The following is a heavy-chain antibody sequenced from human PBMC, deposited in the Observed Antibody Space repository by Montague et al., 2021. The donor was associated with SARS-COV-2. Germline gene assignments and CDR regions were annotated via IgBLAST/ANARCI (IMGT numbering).Heavy chain of an antibody. J-gene: IGHJ4*02. CDR3: AKDRGAEMITLGADY. V-gene: IGHV3-9*01. CDR1: GFTFDDYA. Sequence: SLRLSCAASGFTFDDYAMHWVRQAPGKGLEWVSRISWKSGTIGYADSVKGRFTISRDNAKNSLYLQMNSLRAEDTALYYCAKDRGAEMITLGADYWGQGALVTVSS. D-gene: IGHD3-16*01. CDR2: ISWKSGTI.